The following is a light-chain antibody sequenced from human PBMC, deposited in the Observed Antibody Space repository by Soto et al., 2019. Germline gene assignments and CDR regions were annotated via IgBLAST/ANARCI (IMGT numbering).Light chain of an antibody. J-gene: IGLJ3*02. CDR3: SSYTSSNTWV. V-gene: IGLV2-14*01. Sequence: QSALTQPASVSGSPGQSITISCTGTSSDVGDYNYVSWYQQHPGKAPKLMIYEVSNRPSGVSNRFSGSKSGNMASLTISGLQAEDEADYYCSSYTSSNTWVFGGGPKLTVL. CDR1: SSDVGDYNY. CDR2: EVS.